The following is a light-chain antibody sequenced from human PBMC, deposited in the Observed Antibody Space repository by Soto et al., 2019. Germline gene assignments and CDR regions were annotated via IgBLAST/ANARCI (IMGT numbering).Light chain of an antibody. J-gene: IGKJ4*01. CDR2: AAS. CDR3: QQSYRTPLT. CDR1: QTVSTY. Sequence: DIQMTQSPSSLSASVGDRVTITCRASQTVSTYLNWYQQKPGTAPKLLIYAASSSQSGVPSRFRGSGSGTDFTLTISSLQPEDSATYYCQQSYRTPLTFGGGTKVEL. V-gene: IGKV1-39*01.